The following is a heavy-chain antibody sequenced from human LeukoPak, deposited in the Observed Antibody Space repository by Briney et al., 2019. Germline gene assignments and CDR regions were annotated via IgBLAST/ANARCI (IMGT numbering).Heavy chain of an antibody. CDR2: IYYSGST. D-gene: IGHD1-26*01. J-gene: IGHJ4*02. CDR1: GGSISSGNYY. V-gene: IGHV4-31*03. Sequence: SETLSLTCTVSGGSISSGNYYWNWICQHPGEGLEWIGYIYYSGSTYYNPSLKSRVTISVDTSKNQFSLRLSSVTAADTAVYYCARMGIVGATGYYFDYWGQGTLVTVSS. CDR3: ARMGIVGATGYYFDY.